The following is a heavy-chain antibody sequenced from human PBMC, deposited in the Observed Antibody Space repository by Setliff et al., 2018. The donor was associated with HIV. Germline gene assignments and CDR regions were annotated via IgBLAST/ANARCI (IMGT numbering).Heavy chain of an antibody. CDR1: GFTFSDHY. CDR3: AVWIREVIS. J-gene: IGHJ5*02. CDR2: TKNKDNSFTT. D-gene: IGHD3-10*01. V-gene: IGHV3-72*01. Sequence: PGGSLRLSCAASGFTFSDHYMDWVRQAPGKGLEWVGRTKNKDNSFTTEYAASVKGRFTIPRDDSKNSLSLHMNSLKTEDTAVYYCAVWIREVISWGRGTLVTVSS.